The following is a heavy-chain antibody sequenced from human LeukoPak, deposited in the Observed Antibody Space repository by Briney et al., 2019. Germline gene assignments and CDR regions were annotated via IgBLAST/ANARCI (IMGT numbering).Heavy chain of an antibody. D-gene: IGHD5-12*01. CDR1: GFTFSSYS. J-gene: IGHJ4*02. CDR3: ARDEDIVATNFGY. Sequence: GGSLRLSCAASGFTFSSYSMNWVRQAPGKGLEWVSSISSSSSYIYYADSVKGRFTISRDNAKNSLYLQMNSLRAEDTAVYYCARDEDIVATNFGYWGQGTLVTVSS. CDR2: ISSSSSYI. V-gene: IGHV3-21*01.